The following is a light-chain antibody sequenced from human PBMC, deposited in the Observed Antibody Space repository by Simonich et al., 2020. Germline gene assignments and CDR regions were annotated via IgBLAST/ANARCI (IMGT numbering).Light chain of an antibody. CDR2: DVS. J-gene: IGLJ3*02. V-gene: IGLV2-14*01. Sequence: QSALTQPASVSGSPVQSITISCTGTSSDVGGYNYVSWYQQHPGKAPKLMIYDVSRRPSGVSNRFSGSKSGNTASLTISGLQAEDEADYYCSSYTSSSTWVFGGGTKLTVL. CDR3: SSYTSSSTWV. CDR1: SSDVGGYNY.